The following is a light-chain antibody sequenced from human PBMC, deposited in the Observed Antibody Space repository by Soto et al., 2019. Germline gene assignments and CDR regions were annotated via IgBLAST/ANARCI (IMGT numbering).Light chain of an antibody. CDR1: QSISSW. J-gene: IGKJ1*01. CDR3: QHFNSYPWT. Sequence: DIQMTQSPSTLSASVGDRVTIPCRASQSISSWLAWYQQKPGKAPKLLINKASSLESGVPSRFSGSGSGTEFTLTISSLQPDDFATYYCQHFNSYPWTFGQGTKVDIK. V-gene: IGKV1-5*03. CDR2: KAS.